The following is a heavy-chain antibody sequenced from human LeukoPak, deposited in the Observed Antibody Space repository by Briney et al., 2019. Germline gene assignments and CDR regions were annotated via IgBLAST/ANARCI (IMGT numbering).Heavy chain of an antibody. CDR1: GGSISSYY. CDR2: IYTSGST. D-gene: IGHD3-10*01. Sequence: SETLSLTCTVSGGSISSYYWSWIRQPAGKGLEWIGRIYTSGSTNYNPSLKSRVTMSVDTSKNQFSLKLSSVTAADTAVYYCARDLERLWFGINWFDPWGQGTLVTVSS. CDR3: ARDLERLWFGINWFDP. V-gene: IGHV4-4*07. J-gene: IGHJ5*02.